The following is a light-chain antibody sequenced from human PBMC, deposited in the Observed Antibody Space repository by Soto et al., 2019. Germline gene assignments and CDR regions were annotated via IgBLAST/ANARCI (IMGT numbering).Light chain of an antibody. V-gene: IGLV2-14*01. CDR2: EVS. CDR3: NSYTNTGARV. CDR1: SSDVGANNF. J-gene: IGLJ1*01. Sequence: QSALTQPASVSGSPGQSITISCTGTSSDVGANNFVSWYQQHPGKAPKLMICEVSNRPSGVSNRFPGSKSGNTASPTISGLQAEDEADYYCNSYTNTGARVFGTGTKVTVL.